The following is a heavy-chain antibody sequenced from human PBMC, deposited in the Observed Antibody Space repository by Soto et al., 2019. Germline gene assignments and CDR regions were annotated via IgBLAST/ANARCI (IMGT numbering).Heavy chain of an antibody. CDR1: GFTFSSYS. D-gene: IGHD3-3*01. J-gene: IGHJ6*02. CDR2: ISSSSSTI. Sequence: LGGSLRLSCAASGFTFSSYSMNWVRQAPGKGLEWVSYISSSSSTIYYADSVKGRFTISRDNAKNSLYLQMNSLRDEDTAVYYCARALQGIKISGAQYYYYGMDVWGQGTTVTVSS. V-gene: IGHV3-48*02. CDR3: ARALQGIKISGAQYYYYGMDV.